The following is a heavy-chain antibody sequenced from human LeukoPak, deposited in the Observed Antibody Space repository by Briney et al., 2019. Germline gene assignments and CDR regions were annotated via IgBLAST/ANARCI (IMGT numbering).Heavy chain of an antibody. CDR1: GFTFSSYA. J-gene: IGHJ6*02. CDR3: ARNRYCSGGSCFYYYYYGMDV. V-gene: IGHV3-30-3*01. Sequence: GGSLRLSCAASGFTFSSYAMHWVRQAPGKGLEWVAVISYDGSNKHYADSVKGRFTISRDNSKNTLYLQMNSLRAEDTAVYYCARNRYCSGGSCFYYYYYGMDVWGQGTTVTVSS. D-gene: IGHD2-15*01. CDR2: ISYDGSNK.